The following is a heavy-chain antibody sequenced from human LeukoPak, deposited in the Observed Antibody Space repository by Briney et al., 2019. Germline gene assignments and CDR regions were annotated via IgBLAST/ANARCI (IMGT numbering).Heavy chain of an antibody. V-gene: IGHV3-48*04. CDR2: ISSSSSTI. CDR1: GFTFSSYS. J-gene: IGHJ4*02. CDR3: AKVSSWSKFYFDY. Sequence: QPGGSLRLSCAASGFTFSSYSMNWVRQAPGKGLEWVSYISSSSSTIYYADSVKGRFAISRDNAKNSLYLQMNSLRAEDTALYYCAKVSSWSKFYFDYWGQGTLVTVSS. D-gene: IGHD6-13*01.